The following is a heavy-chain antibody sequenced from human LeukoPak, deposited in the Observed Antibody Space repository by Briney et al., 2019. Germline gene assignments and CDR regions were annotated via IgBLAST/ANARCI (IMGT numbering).Heavy chain of an antibody. CDR2: VSTYSGNT. CDR1: GYTFTSYD. Sequence: ASVRVSCKTSGYTFTSYDIVWVRQAPGQGLEWMGWVSTYSGNTNYAQKLQDRVTVTADTSTTTAYMELRSLRFDDTAVYYCARDGTQLDAFDIWGQGTMVTVSS. D-gene: IGHD1-7*01. CDR3: ARDGTQLDAFDI. J-gene: IGHJ3*02. V-gene: IGHV1-18*01.